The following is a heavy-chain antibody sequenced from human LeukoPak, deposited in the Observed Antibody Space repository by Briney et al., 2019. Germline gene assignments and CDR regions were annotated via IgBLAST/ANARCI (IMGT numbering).Heavy chain of an antibody. Sequence: ASVKVSCKASGYTFTGYYMHWVRQAPGQGLEWMGWINPNSGGTNYAQKFQGRVTMTRDTSISTAYMELSRLRSDDTAVYYCARDRGYGYGYLPDYWGQGTLVTVSS. CDR1: GYTFTGYY. D-gene: IGHD5-18*01. CDR3: ARDRGYGYGYLPDY. V-gene: IGHV1-2*02. J-gene: IGHJ4*02. CDR2: INPNSGGT.